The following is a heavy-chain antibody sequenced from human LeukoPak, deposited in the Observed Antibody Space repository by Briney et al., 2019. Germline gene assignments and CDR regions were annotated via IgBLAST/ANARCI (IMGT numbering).Heavy chain of an antibody. Sequence: SETLSLTCAVYGGSFSGYYWSWIRQPPGKGLEWIGEINHSGSTNYNPSLKGRVTISVDTSKNQFSLKLSSVTAADTAVYYCARTTYYYGSGSYGYWGQGTLVTVSS. J-gene: IGHJ4*02. CDR2: INHSGST. D-gene: IGHD3-10*01. V-gene: IGHV4-34*01. CDR3: ARTTYYYGSGSYGY. CDR1: GGSFSGYY.